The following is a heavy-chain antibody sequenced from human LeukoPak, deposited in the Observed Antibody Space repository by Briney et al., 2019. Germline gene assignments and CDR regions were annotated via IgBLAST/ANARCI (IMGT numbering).Heavy chain of an antibody. CDR3: ARAGDAFDI. Sequence: GGSLRLSCAASGFTFSSYGMHWVRQAPGKGLEWVAVIWYDGSDKYYADSVKGRFTISRDNSKNTLYLQMNSLRAEDTAVYYCARAGDAFDIWGQGTLVTVSS. J-gene: IGHJ4*02. CDR1: GFTFSSYG. D-gene: IGHD7-27*01. CDR2: IWYDGSDK. V-gene: IGHV3-33*01.